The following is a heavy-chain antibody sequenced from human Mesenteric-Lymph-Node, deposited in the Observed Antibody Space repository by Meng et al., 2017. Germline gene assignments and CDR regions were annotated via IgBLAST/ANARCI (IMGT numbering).Heavy chain of an antibody. CDR3: AREETLLRGVINYLDY. D-gene: IGHD3-10*01. CDR2: AFYRSDWTL. Sequence: SETLSLTCAISGDSASSNSVAWNWNRQSPSRGLEWLGRAFYRSDWTLDYALSVRSRITINPDTSKNHFSLQLSSVTPEDTDAYYCAREETLLRGVINYLDYWGQGTTVTVSS. J-gene: IGHJ4*02. CDR1: GDSASSNSVA. V-gene: IGHV6-1*01.